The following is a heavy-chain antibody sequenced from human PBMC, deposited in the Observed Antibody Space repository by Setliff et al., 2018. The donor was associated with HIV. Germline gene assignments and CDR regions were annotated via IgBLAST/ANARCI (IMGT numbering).Heavy chain of an antibody. CDR1: GYTFTSYP. J-gene: IGHJ4*01. Sequence: ASVKVSCKASGYTFTSYPMHWVRQAPGQGLEWMGVINTSGGSAGYAEKFRGRVTMTRDTSTSTVYMDLRNLRSEDTDVYYCARNQGDSSGWYAGDDWGHGTLVTVS. V-gene: IGHV1-46*01. CDR3: ARNQGDSSGWYAGDD. CDR2: INTSGGSA. D-gene: IGHD6-19*01.